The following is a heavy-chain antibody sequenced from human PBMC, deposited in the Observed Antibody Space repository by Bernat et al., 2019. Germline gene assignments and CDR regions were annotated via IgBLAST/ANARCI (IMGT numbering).Heavy chain of an antibody. Sequence: QVQLVESGGGVVQPERSLRLSCAASGFTFNNYALHWVRQAPGRGLEWVALISYDGSVRQYSDSVKGRFTISRDNAQNTLYLQMDVLRPADTAVYYCSRERRYCSGGSCFNEGGRAVDYWGQGTLVTVSS. CDR3: SRERRYCSGGSCFNEGGRAVDY. CDR2: ISYDGSVR. J-gene: IGHJ4*02. CDR1: GFTFNNYA. V-gene: IGHV3-30-3*01. D-gene: IGHD2-15*01.